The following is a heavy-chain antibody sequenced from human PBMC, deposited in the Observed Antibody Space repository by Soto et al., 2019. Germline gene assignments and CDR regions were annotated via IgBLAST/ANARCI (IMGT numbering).Heavy chain of an antibody. CDR2: ISGSGGSK. Sequence: GGSLRLSCAASGFTFSSYAMSWVRQAPGKGLEWVSSISGSGGSKYYADSVKGRFTISRDNSKNTLYVQMNSLRAEDTAVYYCAKGAGFDFWSGYPSVDYWGQGTLVTVSS. CDR1: GFTFSSYA. J-gene: IGHJ4*02. V-gene: IGHV3-23*01. D-gene: IGHD3-3*01. CDR3: AKGAGFDFWSGYPSVDY.